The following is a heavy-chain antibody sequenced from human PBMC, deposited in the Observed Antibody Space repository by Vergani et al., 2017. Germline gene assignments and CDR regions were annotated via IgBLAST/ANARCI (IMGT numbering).Heavy chain of an antibody. J-gene: IGHJ4*02. V-gene: IGHV4-59*01. D-gene: IGHD5-18*01. Sequence: QVQLQESGPGLVKPSETLSLTCTVSGGSISSYYWSWIRQPPGKGLEWIGNIDYSGSTNYSPSLKSRVTISVDTSKNQFSLTLSSVTAEDTAVYFCARAHSYGFDYWGQGTLVTVSS. CDR1: GGSISSYY. CDR2: IDYSGST. CDR3: ARAHSYGFDY.